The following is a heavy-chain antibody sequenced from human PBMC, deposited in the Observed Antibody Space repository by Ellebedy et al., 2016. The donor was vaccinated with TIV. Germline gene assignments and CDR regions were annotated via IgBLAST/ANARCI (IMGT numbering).Heavy chain of an antibody. Sequence: SETLSLXCAVYGGSFSGYYWSWIRQPPGKGLEWIGEINHSGSTNYNPSLKSRVTISVDTSKNQFSLKLSSVTAADTAVYYCARGGRYYDILTGYREDLVWFDPWGQGTLVTVSS. CDR1: GGSFSGYY. CDR3: ARGGRYYDILTGYREDLVWFDP. CDR2: INHSGST. D-gene: IGHD3-9*01. V-gene: IGHV4-34*01. J-gene: IGHJ5*02.